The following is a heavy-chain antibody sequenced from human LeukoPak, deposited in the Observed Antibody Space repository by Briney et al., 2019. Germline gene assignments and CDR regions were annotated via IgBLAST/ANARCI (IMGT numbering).Heavy chain of an antibody. CDR2: ISSSSGTT. CDR1: GFTFSSYS. V-gene: IGHV3-48*01. CDR3: ARAPRYNWKGTGNYYYGMDV. D-gene: IGHD1-1*01. J-gene: IGHJ6*02. Sequence: GGSLRLSCASSGFTFSSYSMNWVRQGPGKGLEWVSYISSSSGTTYYADSVKGRFTISRDNAEKSLYLQMNSLRAEDTAVYYCARAPRYNWKGTGNYYYGMDVWGQGTTVTVSS.